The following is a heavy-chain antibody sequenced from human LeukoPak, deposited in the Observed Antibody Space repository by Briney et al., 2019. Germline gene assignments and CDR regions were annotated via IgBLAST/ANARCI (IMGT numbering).Heavy chain of an antibody. D-gene: IGHD3-10*01. CDR3: ARGDMVRGVKTKIDY. CDR1: GFTFSNYW. Sequence: GGSLRLSCAASGFTFSNYWMHWVRQAPGKGLVWVSRINSDGSSTSYADSVKGRFTISRDNSKNTLYLQMNSLRAEDTAVYYCARGDMVRGVKTKIDYWGQGTLVTVSS. J-gene: IGHJ4*02. CDR2: INSDGSST. V-gene: IGHV3-74*01.